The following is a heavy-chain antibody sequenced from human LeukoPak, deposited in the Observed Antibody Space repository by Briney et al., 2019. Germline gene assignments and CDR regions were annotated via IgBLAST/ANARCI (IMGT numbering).Heavy chain of an antibody. CDR2: MRQDGGEI. Sequence: HPGGSLRLSCAASGFAVSDALMSWVRQAPGKGLEWVANMRQDGGEIYYVDSVKGRFTISRDNAKNSLHLEMNSLRAEDTAVYYCARDKIVGATHFDSWGQGTLVTVSS. CDR3: ARDKIVGATHFDS. J-gene: IGHJ4*02. D-gene: IGHD1-26*01. CDR1: GFAVSDAL. V-gene: IGHV3-7*01.